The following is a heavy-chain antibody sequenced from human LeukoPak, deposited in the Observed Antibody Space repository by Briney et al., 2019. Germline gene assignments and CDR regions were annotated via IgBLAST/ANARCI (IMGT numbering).Heavy chain of an antibody. J-gene: IGHJ4*02. CDR1: TDTFINYD. CDR2: MNPNTGNT. CDR3: AVTPSNLSHLDK. Sequence: ASVTVSCTSSTDTFINYDINWVRQATGQGLEWIGWMNPNTGNTGYAQNVQGRVTMTRDTSISTAHMELSSLRPEDTAVYYCAVTPSNLSHLDKWGQGTLVTISS. D-gene: IGHD4-11*01. V-gene: IGHV1-8*01.